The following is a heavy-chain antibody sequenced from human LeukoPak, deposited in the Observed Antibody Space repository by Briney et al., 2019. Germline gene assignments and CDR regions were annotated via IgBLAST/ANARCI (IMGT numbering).Heavy chain of an antibody. D-gene: IGHD4-17*01. CDR2: IYSGGST. J-gene: IGHJ4*02. CDR1: GFIVSNYY. V-gene: IGHV3-53*01. Sequence: GGSLRLSCAASGFIVSNYYMRWVRQAPGKGLEWVSVIYSGGSTYYADSVKDRFTISRDNSKNMVYLQMNSLRAEDTAVYYCAALRKWGQGTLVTVSS. CDR3: AALRK.